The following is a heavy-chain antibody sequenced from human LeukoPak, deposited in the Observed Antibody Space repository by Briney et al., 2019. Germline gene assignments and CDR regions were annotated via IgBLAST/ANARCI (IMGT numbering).Heavy chain of an antibody. CDR1: GRSFNDYY. V-gene: IGHV4-34*01. CDR2: INHSGST. Sequence: SETLSLTCAVSGRSFNDYYWSWIRQPPGGGLEWIGEINHSGSTNFNPSLKSRVSISVDTSKNQFSLKLSSVTAADTAVYYCARGPPGYWYFDLWGRGTLVTVSS. J-gene: IGHJ2*01. CDR3: ARGPPGYWYFDL.